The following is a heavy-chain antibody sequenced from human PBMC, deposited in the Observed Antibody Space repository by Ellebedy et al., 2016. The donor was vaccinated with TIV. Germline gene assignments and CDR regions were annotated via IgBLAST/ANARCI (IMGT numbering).Heavy chain of an antibody. J-gene: IGHJ3*02. Sequence: GESLKISXAASGFSFDDYGMNWVRQAPGKGLEWVSGLNWNGGGTGYADSVKGRFTISRDNAKNSLYLQMNSLRAEDTALYYCVRGSGSYFDDVLDIWGQGTMVTVSS. CDR3: VRGSGSYFDDVLDI. CDR1: GFSFDDYG. V-gene: IGHV3-20*04. D-gene: IGHD1-26*01. CDR2: LNWNGGGT.